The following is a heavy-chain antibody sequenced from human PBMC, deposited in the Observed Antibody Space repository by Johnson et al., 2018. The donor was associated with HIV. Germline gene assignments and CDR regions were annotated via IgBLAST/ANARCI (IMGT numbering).Heavy chain of an antibody. CDR2: ISSAGDT. CDR1: GFTFSSYW. V-gene: IGHV3-13*01. Sequence: VQLVESGGGLVQPGGSLILSCAASGFTFSSYWMHWVRQAPGKGLVWVSRISSAGDTYYPGSVKGRFTISRENAKNSLYLQMHSLRAGDTAVYYCARVVAVGDGISLAAFDIWGQGTMVTVSS. J-gene: IGHJ3*02. CDR3: ARVVAVGDGISLAAFDI. D-gene: IGHD3-10*01.